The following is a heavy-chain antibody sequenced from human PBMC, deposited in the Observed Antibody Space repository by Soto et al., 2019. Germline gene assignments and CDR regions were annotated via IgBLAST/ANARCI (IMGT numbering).Heavy chain of an antibody. CDR1: GGSISSYY. V-gene: IGHV4-59*01. CDR3: ARDREGYKTDVSYWYFDL. Sequence: QVQLQESGPGLVKPSETLSLTCTVSGGSISSYYWSWIRQPPGKGLEWIGYIYYSGSTNYNPSLKSRVTISVDTSKNQFSLKLSSVTAADTAVYYCARDREGYKTDVSYWYFDLWGRGTLVTVSS. CDR2: IYYSGST. J-gene: IGHJ2*01. D-gene: IGHD5-12*01.